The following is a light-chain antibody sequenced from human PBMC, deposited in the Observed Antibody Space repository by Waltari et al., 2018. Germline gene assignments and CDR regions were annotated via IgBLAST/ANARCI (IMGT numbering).Light chain of an antibody. J-gene: IGLJ3*02. V-gene: IGLV2-14*03. Sequence: QSALTQPASVSGSPGQSITISCTGTNSDIGGYNFVSWYQQHPAKAPKLMIFDVTKRPSGGSGGCSGSKSGNTASLTISGLQADDEAVYYCSSYTSNSTLGVFGGGTRLTVL. CDR2: DVT. CDR1: NSDIGGYNF. CDR3: SSYTSNSTLGV.